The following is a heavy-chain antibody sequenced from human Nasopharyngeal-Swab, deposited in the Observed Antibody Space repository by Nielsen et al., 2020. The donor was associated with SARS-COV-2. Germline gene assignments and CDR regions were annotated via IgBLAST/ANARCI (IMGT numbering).Heavy chain of an antibody. CDR1: GGSISSYY. CDR3: ARVKREWLGIYYYYMDV. V-gene: IGHV4-59*12. D-gene: IGHD6-19*01. CDR2: IYYGGST. J-gene: IGHJ6*03. Sequence: GSLRLSCTVSGGSISSYYWSWIRQPPGKGLEWIGYIYYGGSTNFNPSLKSRVTISVDTSKNQFSLKLSSVTAADTAVYYCARVKREWLGIYYYYMDVWGKGTTVTVSS.